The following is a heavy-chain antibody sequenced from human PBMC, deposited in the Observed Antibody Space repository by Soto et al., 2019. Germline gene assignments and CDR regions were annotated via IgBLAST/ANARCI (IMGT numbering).Heavy chain of an antibody. CDR2: ISYTGST. CDR3: ARVDSEGGFYYDSSGYYFDY. J-gene: IGHJ4*02. V-gene: IGHV4-59*01. Sequence: SETLSLTCTVSGGSFSSYYWSWIRQPPGKGLECIGYISYTGSTNYNPSLKSRVTISVDTSKNHFYLKLSSVTAADTAVYYCARVDSEGGFYYDSSGYYFDYWGQGTLVTVSS. D-gene: IGHD3-22*01. CDR1: GGSFSSYY.